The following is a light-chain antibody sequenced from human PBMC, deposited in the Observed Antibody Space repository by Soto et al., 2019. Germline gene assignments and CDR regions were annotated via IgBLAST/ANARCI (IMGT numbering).Light chain of an antibody. CDR3: QQYFTSPIT. V-gene: IGKV3-20*01. Sequence: EIVLTQSPGTLSLSPGERATLSCRASQSVSSSYLAWYQQKPGQAPRLLIYGASSRATGIPDRFSGSGSGTDFTLTISRLEPEDFAFYYCQQYFTSPITFGQGTRLEIK. J-gene: IGKJ5*01. CDR2: GAS. CDR1: QSVSSSY.